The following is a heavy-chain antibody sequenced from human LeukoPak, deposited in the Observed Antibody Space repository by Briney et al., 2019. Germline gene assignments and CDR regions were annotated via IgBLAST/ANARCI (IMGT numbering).Heavy chain of an antibody. CDR2: ISGSGGST. V-gene: IGHV3-23*01. Sequence: GGSLRLSCAASGFTFSSYAMSWVRQAPGKGLEWVSAISGSGGSTYYADSVKGRFTISRDNSKNTLYLQMNSLGAEDTAVYYCAKVVYSYGRGDYYYYMDVWGKGTTVTISS. CDR1: GFTFSSYA. CDR3: AKVVYSYGRGDYYYYMDV. D-gene: IGHD5-18*01. J-gene: IGHJ6*03.